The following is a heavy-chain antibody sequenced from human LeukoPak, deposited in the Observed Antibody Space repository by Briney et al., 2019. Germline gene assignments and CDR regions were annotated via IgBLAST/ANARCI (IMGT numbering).Heavy chain of an antibody. Sequence: GGSLRLSCAASGFTFSSYEMNWVRQAPGKGLEWVSYISSSGSTIYYADSVKGRFTISRDNAKNSLYLQMNSLRAEDTAVYYCARVVPAAVYWFDPWGQGTLVTVSS. V-gene: IGHV3-48*03. J-gene: IGHJ5*02. CDR1: GFTFSSYE. CDR3: ARVVPAAVYWFDP. D-gene: IGHD2-2*01. CDR2: ISSSGSTI.